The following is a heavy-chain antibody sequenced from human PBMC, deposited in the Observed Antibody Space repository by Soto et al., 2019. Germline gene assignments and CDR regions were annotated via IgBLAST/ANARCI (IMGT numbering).Heavy chain of an antibody. CDR1: GGPINSPDYY. V-gene: IGHV4-39*07. CDR3: ARFVFAMVRGVPSNYFDY. D-gene: IGHD3-10*01. Sequence: PSETLSLTCNVSGGPINSPDYYWRWIRQSPEKGLEWIGRIYNRGNTYYNPSLKSRVTISVDKSKNQFSLKLSSVTAADTAVYYCARFVFAMVRGVPSNYFDYWGQGTLVTVSS. J-gene: IGHJ4*02. CDR2: IYNRGNT.